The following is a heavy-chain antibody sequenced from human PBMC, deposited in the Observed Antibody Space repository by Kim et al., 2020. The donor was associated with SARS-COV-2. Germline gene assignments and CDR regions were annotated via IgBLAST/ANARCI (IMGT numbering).Heavy chain of an antibody. CDR2: ISSGGGLR. J-gene: IGHJ4*02. CDR1: GFSFSSYS. D-gene: IGHD2-21*01. Sequence: GGSLRLSCAASGFSFSSYSMNWVRQAPGKGLEWIAYISSGGGLRKYADSIKGRFTISRDDAGNSLSLQMNNLGVDDTAVYYCVKGWGTDWGDHWGQGTLVTVSS. CDR3: VKGWGTDWGDH. V-gene: IGHV3-21*01.